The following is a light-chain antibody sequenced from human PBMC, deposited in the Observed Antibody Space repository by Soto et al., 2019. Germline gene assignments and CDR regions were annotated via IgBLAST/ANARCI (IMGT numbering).Light chain of an antibody. CDR3: SSYTSSSTL. J-gene: IGLJ2*01. V-gene: IGLV2-8*01. Sequence: QSVLTQPPSASGSPGQSVTISCTGTSRDVGAYNYVSWYQQRPGKAPKLLIYEVNKRPSGVPDRFSGSKSGNTASLTISGLQAEDEADYYCSSYTSSSTLFGGGTKLTVL. CDR2: EVN. CDR1: SRDVGAYNY.